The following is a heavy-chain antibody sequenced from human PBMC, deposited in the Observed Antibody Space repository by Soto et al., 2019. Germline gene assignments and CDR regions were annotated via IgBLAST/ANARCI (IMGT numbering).Heavy chain of an antibody. J-gene: IGHJ4*02. V-gene: IGHV3-21*06. CDR1: GFTFHRHS. CDR3: ARESEDLTSNFDY. CDR2: ISSTTNYI. Sequence: GGSLRLSCAASGFTFHRHSMNWVRQAPGKGLEWVSSISSTTNYIYYGDSMKGRFTITRDNAKNSLYLEMNSLRAEDTAVYYCARESEDLTSNFDYWGQGTLVTVSS.